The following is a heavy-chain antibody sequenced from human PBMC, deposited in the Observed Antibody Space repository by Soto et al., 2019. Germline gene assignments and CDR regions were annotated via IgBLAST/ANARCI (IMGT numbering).Heavy chain of an antibody. Sequence: QVQLQQWGAGLLKPSETLSLTCAVYGGSFGGYYWSWIRQPPGKGLEWIGEINQSGSTNYNPSLKSRVTISVDTSKSQFSLKLSSMTAADTAVYYCARRRSSSFYYYGMDVWGQGTPVTVSS. V-gene: IGHV4-34*01. CDR2: INQSGST. J-gene: IGHJ6*02. D-gene: IGHD6-6*01. CDR1: GGSFGGYY. CDR3: ARRRSSSFYYYGMDV.